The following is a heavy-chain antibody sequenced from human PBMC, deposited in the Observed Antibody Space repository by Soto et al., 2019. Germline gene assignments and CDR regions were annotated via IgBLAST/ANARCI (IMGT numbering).Heavy chain of an antibody. CDR2: ISYDVTYK. CDR1: GFTFSSHG. Sequence: GGSLGLSCAASGFTFSSHGLHWVRQAPGKGLEWVAFISYDVTYKYYADSVKGRFTISRDNSENTVYLQMNSLRADDTAVYYCAKGALYDSSGYYYDHWGQGALVTVSS. J-gene: IGHJ5*02. CDR3: AKGALYDSSGYYYDH. V-gene: IGHV3-30*18. D-gene: IGHD3-22*01.